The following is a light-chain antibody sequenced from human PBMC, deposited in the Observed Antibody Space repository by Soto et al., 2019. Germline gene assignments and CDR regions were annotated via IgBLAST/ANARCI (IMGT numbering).Light chain of an antibody. CDR1: PNVLNSSNTKNY. J-gene: IGKJ1*01. V-gene: IGKV4-1*01. Sequence: DVVMTQSPDSLAVSLGERATINCKSSPNVLNSSNTKNYLAWYQQKPGQPPKLLIYWASTRESGVPDRFSGSGSGTDFTLTISSLQAEDVAVYYCQQYYSTPPTFGQGTKVEIK. CDR2: WAS. CDR3: QQYYSTPPT.